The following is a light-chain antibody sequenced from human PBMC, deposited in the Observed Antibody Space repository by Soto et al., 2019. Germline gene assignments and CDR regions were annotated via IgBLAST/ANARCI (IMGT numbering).Light chain of an antibody. J-gene: IGLJ1*01. CDR1: SSDVGGYNY. V-gene: IGLV2-8*01. CDR2: EVS. Sequence: QSALTQPPSASGSPGQSVTISCTGTSSDVGGYNYVSWYQQHPGKAPKLMIYEVSKRPSKIPDRFSGSKSGNTASLTVSGLQAEDEADYYCSSYAGSNNLGVFGTGTQLTVL. CDR3: SSYAGSNNLGV.